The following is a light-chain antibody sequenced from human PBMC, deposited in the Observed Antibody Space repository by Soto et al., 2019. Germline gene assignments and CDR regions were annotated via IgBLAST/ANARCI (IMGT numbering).Light chain of an antibody. CDR1: QSLLHSNGYNY. V-gene: IGKV2-28*01. Sequence: DIVMTQSPLSLPVTPGEPASLSCRSSQSLLHSNGYNYLDWYLQKPGQSPQLLIYLGSNRASGVPDRFSGRGPGTDFPLNLSRVEAEDVGVYYCMQALQTPPYTFGQGTKLEIK. CDR2: LGS. J-gene: IGKJ2*01. CDR3: MQALQTPPYT.